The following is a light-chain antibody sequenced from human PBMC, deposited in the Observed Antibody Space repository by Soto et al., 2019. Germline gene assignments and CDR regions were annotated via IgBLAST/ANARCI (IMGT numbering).Light chain of an antibody. J-gene: IGKJ4*01. CDR2: DAS. Sequence: DIQMTQSPSSLSVSVGDRVTITCRASETINTWLAWYQQKPGKAPKILINDASKLERGVPSRLSGSGSGAEFTLTISSLQPDDLGTYYCQQYSSYPLTFGGGTKVEL. CDR3: QQYSSYPLT. CDR1: ETINTW. V-gene: IGKV1-5*01.